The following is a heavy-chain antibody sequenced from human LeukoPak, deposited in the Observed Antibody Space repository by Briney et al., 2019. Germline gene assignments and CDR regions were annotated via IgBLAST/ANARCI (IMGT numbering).Heavy chain of an antibody. CDR3: AREEWKAVAGRGDY. CDR2: MNPNSGNT. D-gene: IGHD6-19*01. J-gene: IGHJ4*02. V-gene: IGHV1-8*01. Sequence: ASVKVSCKASEYTFTSYDINWVRQATGQGLEWMGWMNPNSGNTGYAQKFQGRVTMTRNTSISTAYMELSSLRSEDTAVYYCAREEWKAVAGRGDYWGQGTLVTVSS. CDR1: EYTFTSYD.